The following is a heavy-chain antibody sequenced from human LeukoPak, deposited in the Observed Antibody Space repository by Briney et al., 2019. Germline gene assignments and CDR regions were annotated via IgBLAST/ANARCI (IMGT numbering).Heavy chain of an antibody. CDR1: GGSVSSGSYY. D-gene: IGHD1-1*01. CDR3: ARDQLDAFDI. Sequence: SETLSLTCTVSGGSVSSGSYYWSWTRQPPGKGLEWVGYIYYSGSTNYNPSLKSRVTISVDTSKNQFSLKLSSVTAADTAVYYCARDQLDAFDIWGQGTMVTVSS. CDR2: IYYSGST. J-gene: IGHJ3*02. V-gene: IGHV4-61*01.